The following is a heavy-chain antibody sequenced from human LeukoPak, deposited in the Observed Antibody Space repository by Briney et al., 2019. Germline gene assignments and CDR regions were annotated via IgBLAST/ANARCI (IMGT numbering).Heavy chain of an antibody. CDR2: ISGSGAYT. J-gene: IGHJ1*01. V-gene: IGHV3-23*01. CDR3: AKYFASGSYYKLPH. Sequence: GGSLRLSCAASGFTFSSYAMSWVRQAPGKGLEWVSTISGSGAYTYYADSVKGRFTISRDNSKNTLYLQMNSPRAEDTAVYYCAKYFASGSYYKLPHWGQGTLVTVSS. D-gene: IGHD3-10*01. CDR1: GFTFSSYA.